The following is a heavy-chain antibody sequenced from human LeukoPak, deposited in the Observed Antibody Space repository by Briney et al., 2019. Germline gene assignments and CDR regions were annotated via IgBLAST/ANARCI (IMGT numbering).Heavy chain of an antibody. V-gene: IGHV3-15*01. J-gene: IGHJ4*02. CDR3: TTVEQWLAQALGY. CDR1: GFTFSNAW. D-gene: IGHD6-19*01. Sequence: PGGSLRLSCAASGFTFSNAWMSWVRQTPGKGLEWVGRIKRKTDGGTTDYAAPVKGRFTISRDDSKNTLYPQMNSLKTEDTAVYYCTTVEQWLAQALGYWGQGTLVTVSS. CDR2: IKRKTDGGTT.